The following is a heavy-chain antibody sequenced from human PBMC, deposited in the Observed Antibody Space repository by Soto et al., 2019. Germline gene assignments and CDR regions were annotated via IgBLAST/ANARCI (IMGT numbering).Heavy chain of an antibody. D-gene: IGHD3-10*01. CDR3: AREGRITMVRGVIPQLGFDH. CDR1: GGSISSYY. J-gene: IGHJ5*02. CDR2: IYTSGST. Sequence: SETLSLTCTVSGGSISSYYWSWIRQPAGKGLEWIGRIYTSGSTNYNPSLKSRVTMSVDTSKNQFSLKLSSVTAADTAVYYCAREGRITMVRGVIPQLGFDHWGQGTLVTVSS. V-gene: IGHV4-4*07.